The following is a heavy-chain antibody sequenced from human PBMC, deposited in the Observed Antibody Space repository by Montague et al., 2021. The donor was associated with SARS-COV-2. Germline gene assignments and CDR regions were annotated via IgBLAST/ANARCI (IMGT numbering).Heavy chain of an antibody. CDR3: ASQVAYLDYFDP. CDR2: IHHSGNT. J-gene: IGHJ5*02. CDR1: GGSFSDYY. D-gene: IGHD4-11*01. V-gene: IGHV4-34*01. Sequence: SETLSLTCAVYGGSFSDYYWTWIRKPPGKGLEWIGSIHHSGNTYYNPSLKSRLTISIDTSKNQFSLKLTSLTAADTAVYYCASQVAYLDYFDPWGQGTLATVSS.